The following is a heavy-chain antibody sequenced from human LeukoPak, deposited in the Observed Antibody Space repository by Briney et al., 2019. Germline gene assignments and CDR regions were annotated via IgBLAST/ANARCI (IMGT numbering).Heavy chain of an antibody. J-gene: IGHJ6*02. V-gene: IGHV1-46*01. CDR2: INPSGGST. Sequence: ASVKVSCKASGYTFTSYFMHWVRQAPAQGLEWMGIINPSGGSTSYAQKFQGRVTMTRATSTSTVYMELSSLRSEDTAVYYCARVELNYGMDVWGQGTTVTVSS. D-gene: IGHD1-7*01. CDR3: ARVELNYGMDV. CDR1: GYTFTSYF.